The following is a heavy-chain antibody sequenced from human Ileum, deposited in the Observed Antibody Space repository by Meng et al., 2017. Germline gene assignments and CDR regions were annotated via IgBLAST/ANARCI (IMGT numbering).Heavy chain of an antibody. CDR1: GDSVSSNSAA. J-gene: IGHJ4*02. CDR3: ARGGGSYYHFDY. V-gene: IGHV6-1*01. CDR2: TYYRSKWFN. D-gene: IGHD1-26*01. Sequence: QVELQQSGPGLVNPSQTLPRTCAISGDSVSSNSAAWNWIRQSPSRGLEWLGRTYYRSKWFNEYAVSVKSRITINPDTSENQFSLQLNSVTPEDAAVYYCARGGGSYYHFDYWGQGTLVTVSS.